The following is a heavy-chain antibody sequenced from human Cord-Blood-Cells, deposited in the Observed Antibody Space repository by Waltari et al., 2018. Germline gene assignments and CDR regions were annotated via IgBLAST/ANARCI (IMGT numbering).Heavy chain of an antibody. D-gene: IGHD1-1*01. CDR2: IYTRGST. CDR1: GGSISSGSYY. V-gene: IGHV4-61*09. Sequence: QVQLQESGPGLVKPSQTLSLTCTVSGGSISSGSYYWSWIRQPAGKGLEWMWYIYTRGSTNNNPSLKSRVTISVDTSKNQFSLKLSSVTAADTAVYYCATYLEGYWYFDLWGRGTLVTVSS. CDR3: ATYLEGYWYFDL. J-gene: IGHJ2*01.